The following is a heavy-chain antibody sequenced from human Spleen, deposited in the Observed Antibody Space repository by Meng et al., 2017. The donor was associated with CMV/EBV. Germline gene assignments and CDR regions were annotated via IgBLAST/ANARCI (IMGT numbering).Heavy chain of an antibody. J-gene: IGHJ6*02. CDR2: IYPGDSDT. Sequence: YSFTNLWIRCVRQMPGKGLGCMGIIYPGDSDTIYSPSFRGQVIISADKSISTAYLQWSSLKASDTAMYYCARRLGSGTYRPGLMDVWGQGTTVTVSS. CDR1: YSFTNLW. V-gene: IGHV5-51*01. D-gene: IGHD3-10*01. CDR3: ARRLGSGTYRPGLMDV.